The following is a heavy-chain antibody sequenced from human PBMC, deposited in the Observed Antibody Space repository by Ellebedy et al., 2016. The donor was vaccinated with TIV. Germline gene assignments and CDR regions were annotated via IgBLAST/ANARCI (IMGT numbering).Heavy chain of an antibody. CDR1: GHSFIGYY. Sequence: ASVKVSCXASGHSFIGYYMHWVRQAPGQGLEWMGWINPNNGGTNSAQKFQGRVTMTRDASISTAYMELSRLRSDDTAVYYCVTRGYSGYDYFDYWGQGTLVTVSS. V-gene: IGHV1-2*02. CDR2: INPNNGGT. CDR3: VTRGYSGYDYFDY. J-gene: IGHJ4*02. D-gene: IGHD5-12*01.